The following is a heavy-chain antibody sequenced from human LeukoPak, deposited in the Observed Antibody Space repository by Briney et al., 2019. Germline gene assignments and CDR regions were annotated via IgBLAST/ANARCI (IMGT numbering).Heavy chain of an antibody. CDR1: GYTFTGYY. Sequence: ASVKVSCKASGYTFTGYYMHWVRQAPGQGLEWMGWINPNSGGTNYAQKFQGRVTMTRDTSISTAYMELSRLRSDDTAVYYCARARAERYDSSGYYSYWGQGTPVTVSS. CDR2: INPNSGGT. J-gene: IGHJ4*02. V-gene: IGHV1-2*02. D-gene: IGHD3-22*01. CDR3: ARARAERYDSSGYYSY.